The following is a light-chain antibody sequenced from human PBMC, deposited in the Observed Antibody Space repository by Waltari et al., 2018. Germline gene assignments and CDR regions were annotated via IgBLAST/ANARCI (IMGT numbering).Light chain of an antibody. Sequence: QTVVTQEPSLTVSPGGTVTLTCASSTGAVPSGYYPNWFQQRPGQAPRALIYSTNNKQSGTPARFSGSLLGGKAALTLSGVQPEDEAEYYCLLYYGCFWVFGGGTKLTVL. CDR2: STN. CDR3: LLYYGCFWV. J-gene: IGLJ3*02. V-gene: IGLV7-43*01. CDR1: TGAVPSGYY.